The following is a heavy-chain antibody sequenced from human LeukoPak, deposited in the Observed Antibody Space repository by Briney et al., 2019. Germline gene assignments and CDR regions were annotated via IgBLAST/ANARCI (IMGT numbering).Heavy chain of an antibody. CDR2: IYYTGIT. Sequence: SETLSLTCTVSGGTIRTYYWSWIRQSPGKGLEWIGYIYYTGITSYIPSLKSRVTMSVDTSKNQFSLKMTSMTAADTAFYYCVERYVYNWGQGTLVTVSS. CDR3: VERYVYN. CDR1: GGTIRTYY. V-gene: IGHV4-59*01. J-gene: IGHJ4*02. D-gene: IGHD5/OR15-5a*01.